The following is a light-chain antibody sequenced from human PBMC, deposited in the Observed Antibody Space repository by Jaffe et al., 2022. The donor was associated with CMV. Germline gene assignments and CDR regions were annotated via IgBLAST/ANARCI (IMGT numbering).Light chain of an antibody. V-gene: IGKV3-20*01. CDR1: QSVSNY. CDR2: GAS. CDR3: QQYGSSPPT. Sequence: ENVLTQSPGTLSLSPGERATLSCRASQSVSNYLAWYQQKPGQAPRLLIYGASSRATGIPARFSGSGSGTDFALTISRLEPEDFAVYYCQQYGSSPPTFGQGTKVEI. J-gene: IGKJ1*01.